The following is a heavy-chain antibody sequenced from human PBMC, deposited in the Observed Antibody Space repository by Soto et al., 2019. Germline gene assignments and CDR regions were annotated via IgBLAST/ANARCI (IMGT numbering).Heavy chain of an antibody. V-gene: IGHV4-39*01. CDR1: GGSISSSSYY. J-gene: IGHJ4*02. Sequence: SETLSLTCTVSGGSISSSSYYWGWVRQPPGKGLEWIGSIYYSGSTYYNPSLKSRVTISVDTSKNQFSLKLSSVTAADTAVYYFASNSAWDFWSGYYTGVTVDYWGQGTLVTVSS. CDR2: IYYSGST. D-gene: IGHD3-3*01. CDR3: ASNSAWDFWSGYYTGVTVDY.